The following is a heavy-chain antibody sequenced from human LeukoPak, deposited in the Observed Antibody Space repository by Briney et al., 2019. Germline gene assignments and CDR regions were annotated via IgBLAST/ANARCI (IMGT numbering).Heavy chain of an antibody. CDR2: INPYHGKT. CDR1: GYNFITYG. J-gene: IGHJ6*02. CDR3: AKEGTPYYYDSSDYYYGMDV. Sequence: ASVKVSCKASGYNFITYGFSWVRQAPGQGLEWMGWINPYHGKTKYAQKFQGRVTMTTDTSTSTVYMELRSLRSDDTAVYYCAKEGTPYYYDSSDYYYGMDVWGQGTTVTVSS. D-gene: IGHD3-22*01. V-gene: IGHV1-18*01.